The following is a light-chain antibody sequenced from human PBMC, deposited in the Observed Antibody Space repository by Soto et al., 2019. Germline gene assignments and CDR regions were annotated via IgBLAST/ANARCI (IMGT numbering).Light chain of an antibody. Sequence: EIVMTQSPATLSVSPGERATLSCRASQSVSSNLAWYQQKPGQAPRLLIYGASNRATGIPARFSGSGSGTDFTLAITRLEPEDFAVYYCQQYGGSPITFGLGTRLEI. J-gene: IGKJ5*01. CDR3: QQYGGSPIT. CDR1: QSVSSN. V-gene: IGKV3-15*01. CDR2: GAS.